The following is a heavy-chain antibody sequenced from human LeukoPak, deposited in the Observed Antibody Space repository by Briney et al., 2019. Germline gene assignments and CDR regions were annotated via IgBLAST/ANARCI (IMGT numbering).Heavy chain of an antibody. CDR1: GGTFSSYA. CDR3: ARARDTAMVTDYYYMDV. J-gene: IGHJ6*03. CDR2: IIPIFGKA. Sequence: SVKVSCKASGGTFSSYAISWVRPAPGQGLERMGGIIPIFGKANYAQKFQGRVTITTDESTSTAYMELSSLRSEDTAVYYCARARDTAMVTDYYYMDVWGKGTTVTVSS. D-gene: IGHD5-18*01. V-gene: IGHV1-69*05.